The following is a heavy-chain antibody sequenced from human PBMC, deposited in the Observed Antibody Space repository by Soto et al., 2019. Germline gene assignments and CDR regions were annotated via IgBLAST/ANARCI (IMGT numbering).Heavy chain of an antibody. CDR2: ISGSGGST. V-gene: IGHV3-23*01. CDR3: AKPRVRPVRQVVPAAPDY. Sequence: ELQLLESGGGLVQPGGSLRLSCAASGFTFSSYAMSWVRQAPGKGLEWVSAISGSGGSTYYADSVKGRFTISRDNSKNTLYLQMNSLRAEDTAVYYCAKPRVRPVRQVVPAAPDYWGQGTLVTVSS. CDR1: GFTFSSYA. J-gene: IGHJ4*02. D-gene: IGHD2-2*01.